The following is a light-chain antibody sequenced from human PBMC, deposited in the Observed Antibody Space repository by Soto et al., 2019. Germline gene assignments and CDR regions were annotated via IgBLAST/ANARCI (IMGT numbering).Light chain of an antibody. J-gene: IGKJ2*01. CDR3: LQHHTYPFT. CDR2: AAY. CDR1: QVIGNN. Sequence: DIQMTQSPSSLSASVGDRVTLTCRASQVIGNNLGWYQQKPGKAPKRLIYAAYTLEGGVPSRFSGSGSATEFPLTISSLQSEDFETYYCLQHHTYPFTFGQGTKLEI. V-gene: IGKV1-17*01.